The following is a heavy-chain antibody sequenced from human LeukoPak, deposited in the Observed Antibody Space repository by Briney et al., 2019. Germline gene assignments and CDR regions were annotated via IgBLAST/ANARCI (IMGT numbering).Heavy chain of an antibody. CDR3: ASLPVWGYSGYDLL. D-gene: IGHD5-12*01. CDR2: IYYSGST. CDR1: GGSISSSSYY. V-gene: IGHV4-39*07. J-gene: IGHJ4*02. Sequence: SETLSLTCTVSGGSISSSSYYWGWIRQPPGKGLEWIGSIYYSGSTYYNPFLKSRVTISVDTSKNQFSLKLSSVTAADTAVYYCASLPVWGYSGYDLLWGQGTLVTVSS.